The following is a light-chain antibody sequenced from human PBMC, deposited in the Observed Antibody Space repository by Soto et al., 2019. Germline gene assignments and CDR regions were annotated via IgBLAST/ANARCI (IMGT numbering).Light chain of an antibody. J-gene: IGKJ5*01. Sequence: IQMTQSPSSLPASVGDRVTITCRATQAIDRWLAWYQQKPRKARKVLIYAASYLEGGVPSRFRGSGSGTDFTFTISRLQPEDIATYYCQQYENLPTFGQGTRLEIK. CDR1: QAIDRW. CDR3: QQYENLPT. V-gene: IGKV1-33*01. CDR2: AAS.